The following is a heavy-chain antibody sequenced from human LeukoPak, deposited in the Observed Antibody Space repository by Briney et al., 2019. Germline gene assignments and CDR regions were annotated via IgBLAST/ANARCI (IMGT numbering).Heavy chain of an antibody. CDR2: ISGSGGST. CDR3: AKPKYDSSGYYEIVFDY. D-gene: IGHD3-22*01. Sequence: QPGGSLRLSCAASGFTFSSYAMSWVRQAPGKGLEWVSAISGSGGSTYYADSVKGRFTISRDNSKNTLYLQMNSLRAEDTAVYYCAKPKYDSSGYYEIVFDYWGQGTLVTVSS. V-gene: IGHV3-23*01. J-gene: IGHJ4*02. CDR1: GFTFSSYA.